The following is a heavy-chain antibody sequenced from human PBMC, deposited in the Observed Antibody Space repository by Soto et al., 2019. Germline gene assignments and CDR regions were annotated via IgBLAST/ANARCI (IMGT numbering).Heavy chain of an antibody. D-gene: IGHD3-3*01. CDR2: INPNSGGT. CDR3: ARDEEYYDFWSGYEGGYYYYGMDV. Sequence: ASVKVSCKSSGYTFTGYYMHWVRQAPGQGLEWMGWINPNSGGTNYAQKFQGRVTMTRDTSISTAYMELSRLRSDDTAVYYCARDEEYYDFWSGYEGGYYYYGMDVWGQGTTVTDSS. J-gene: IGHJ6*02. CDR1: GYTFTGYY. V-gene: IGHV1-2*02.